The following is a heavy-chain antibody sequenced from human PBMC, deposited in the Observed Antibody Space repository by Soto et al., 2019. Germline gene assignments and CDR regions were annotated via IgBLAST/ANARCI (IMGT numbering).Heavy chain of an antibody. CDR1: GFTFSSYG. D-gene: IGHD3-16*01. J-gene: IGHJ2*01. CDR3: AKPYYVWGLDFDL. CDR2: ISYDGSNK. V-gene: IGHV3-30*18. Sequence: QVQLVESGGGVVQPGRSLRLSCAASGFTFSSYGMHWVRQAPGKGLEWVAVISYDGSNKYYADSVKGRFTISRDNSKNPLYLQMNSLRAEDTAVYYCAKPYYVWGLDFDLWGRGTLVTVSS.